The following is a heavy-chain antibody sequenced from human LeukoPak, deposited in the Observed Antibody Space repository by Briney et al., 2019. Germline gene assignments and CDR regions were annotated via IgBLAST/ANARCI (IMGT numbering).Heavy chain of an antibody. CDR1: GGTFSSYV. J-gene: IGHJ6*03. Sequence: GASVKVSCKASGGTFSSYVISWVRQAPGQGREGMGVINPSGGSTSYAQKFQGRVTMTRDTSTSTAYMELSSLRSEDTAVYYCLLAIGVDYYYMDVRGKGTTVTVSS. CDR2: INPSGGST. CDR3: LLAIGVDYYYMDV. D-gene: IGHD2-21*01. V-gene: IGHV1-46*01.